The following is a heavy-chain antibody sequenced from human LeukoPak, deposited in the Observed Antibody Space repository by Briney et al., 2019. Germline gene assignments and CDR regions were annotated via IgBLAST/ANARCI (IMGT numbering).Heavy chain of an antibody. D-gene: IGHD2-21*01. V-gene: IGHV3-66*02. Sequence: GSLRLSCAAPGFTVSSNYMSWVRQAPGMGLGWVSVIYSGRSTYYADSVKGRSTISRDNSKNTLYLQMNSLRAEDTAVYYCARDSDDYGDYWGQGTLVTVSS. CDR2: IYSGRST. CDR3: ARDSDDYGDY. CDR1: GFTVSSNY. J-gene: IGHJ4*02.